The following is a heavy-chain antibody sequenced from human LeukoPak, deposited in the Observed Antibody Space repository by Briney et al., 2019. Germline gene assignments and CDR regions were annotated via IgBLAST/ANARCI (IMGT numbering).Heavy chain of an antibody. V-gene: IGHV4-61*01. D-gene: IGHD5-18*01. CDR2: IYYSGST. CDR3: ARLGYSYGHPHLSYFDY. J-gene: IGHJ4*02. CDR1: GGSVSSGSYY. Sequence: PSETLSLTCTVSGGSVSSGSYYWSWIRQPPGKGLEWIGYIYYSGSTNYNPSLKSRVTISVDTSKNQFSLKLSSVTAADTAVYYCARLGYSYGHPHLSYFDYWGQGTLVTVSS.